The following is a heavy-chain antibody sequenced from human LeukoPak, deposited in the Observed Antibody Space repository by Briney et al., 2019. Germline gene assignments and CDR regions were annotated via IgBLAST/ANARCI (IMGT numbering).Heavy chain of an antibody. J-gene: IGHJ6*02. Sequence: GSLRLSCAASGFTVSSNYMSWVRQPPGKGLEWIGEINHSGSTNYNPSLKSRVTISVDTSKNQFSLKLSSVTAADTAVYYCARGGDYYGSGSYYKAYYYGMDVWGQGTTVTVSS. V-gene: IGHV4-34*01. CDR3: ARGGDYYGSGSYYKAYYYGMDV. D-gene: IGHD3-10*01. CDR1: GFTVSSNY. CDR2: INHSGST.